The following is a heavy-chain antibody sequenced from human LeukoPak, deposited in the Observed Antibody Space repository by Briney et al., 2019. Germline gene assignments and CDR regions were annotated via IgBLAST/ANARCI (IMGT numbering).Heavy chain of an antibody. Sequence: SETLSLTCTVSGGSISSGDYYWSWIRRPPGKGLEWIAYMYYSGSTYYNPSLKSRVTMSADTSKNQLSLKLSSVTAADTAVYYCARPYYYDSRIDPWGQGILVTVSS. J-gene: IGHJ5*02. CDR1: GGSISSGDYY. CDR2: MYYSGST. D-gene: IGHD3-22*01. V-gene: IGHV4-30-4*01. CDR3: ARPYYYDSRIDP.